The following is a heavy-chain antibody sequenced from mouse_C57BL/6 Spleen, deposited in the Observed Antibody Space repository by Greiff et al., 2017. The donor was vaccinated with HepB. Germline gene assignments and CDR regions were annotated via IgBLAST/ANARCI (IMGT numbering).Heavy chain of an antibody. V-gene: IGHV1-53*01. J-gene: IGHJ4*01. CDR3: ARSWITTVEKGYYAMDY. Sequence: VQLQQPGTELVKPGASVKLSCKASGYTFTSYWMHWVKQRPGQGLEWIGNINPSNGGTNYNEKFKSKATLTVDKSSSTAYMQLSSLTSEYSAVYYCARSWITTVEKGYYAMDYWGQGASVTVSS. D-gene: IGHD1-1*01. CDR1: GYTFTSYW. CDR2: INPSNGGT.